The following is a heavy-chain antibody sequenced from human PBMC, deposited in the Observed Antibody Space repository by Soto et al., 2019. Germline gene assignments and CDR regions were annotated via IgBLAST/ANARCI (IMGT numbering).Heavy chain of an antibody. D-gene: IGHD1-26*01. CDR1: GGSINNYY. CDR3: ARVPPGSYSTYFDY. Sequence: SETLSLTCTVSGGSINNYYWTWIRQPPGKGLEWIGYIYNSGSTNYNPSLRSRVTISVDTSNNQFSLSLSSVTAADTAVYYCARVPPGSYSTYFDYWGQGSLVTAPQ. V-gene: IGHV4-59*01. J-gene: IGHJ4*02. CDR2: IYNSGST.